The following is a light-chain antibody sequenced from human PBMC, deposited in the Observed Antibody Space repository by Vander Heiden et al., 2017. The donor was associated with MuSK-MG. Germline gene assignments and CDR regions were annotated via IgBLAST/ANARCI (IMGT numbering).Light chain of an antibody. V-gene: IGLV1-47*01. J-gene: IGLJ2*01. CDR1: SSNIGSNY. Sequence: QSVLTQPPSASGTPGQRVTISCSGSSSNIGSNYVYWYQQLPGTAPKLLIYRNNQRPSGVPDRFSGSKSGTSASLAISGLRSEDEADYYCAAWDDSLSGVVFGGGTTLTV. CDR3: AAWDDSLSGVV. CDR2: RNN.